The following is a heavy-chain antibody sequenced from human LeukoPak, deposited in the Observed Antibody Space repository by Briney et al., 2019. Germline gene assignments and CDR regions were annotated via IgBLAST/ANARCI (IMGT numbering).Heavy chain of an antibody. D-gene: IGHD3-3*01. V-gene: IGHV4-4*02. J-gene: IGHJ6*03. Sequence: SETLSLTCAVSGGSISSSNWWSWVRQPPGKGLEWTGEIYHSGSTNYNPSLKSRVTISVDKSKNQFSLKLSSVTAADTAVYYCARDIPVSFHWSGYLELWRSTNKYYYYYMDVWGKGTTVTVSS. CDR1: GGSISSSNW. CDR2: IYHSGST. CDR3: ARDIPVSFHWSGYLELWRSTNKYYYYYMDV.